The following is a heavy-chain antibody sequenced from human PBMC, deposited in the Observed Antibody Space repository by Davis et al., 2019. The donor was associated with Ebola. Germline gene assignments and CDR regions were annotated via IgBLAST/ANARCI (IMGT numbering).Heavy chain of an antibody. V-gene: IGHV3-30*03. D-gene: IGHD6-6*01. J-gene: IGHJ6*02. Sequence: GGSLRLSCAASGFTFSSYWMSWVRQAPGKGLEWVAVISYDGSNKYYADSVKGQFTVSRDNAKNSLFLQMNSLRAEDTAFYYCASGDGRGSSYDMDVWGQGTTVTVSS. CDR1: GFTFSSYW. CDR2: ISYDGSNK. CDR3: ASGDGRGSSYDMDV.